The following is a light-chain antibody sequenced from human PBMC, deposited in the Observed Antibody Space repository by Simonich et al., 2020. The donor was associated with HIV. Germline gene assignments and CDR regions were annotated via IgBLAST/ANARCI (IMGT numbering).Light chain of an antibody. CDR1: QSVLYSSNNKNY. J-gene: IGKJ2*01. CDR2: WAS. V-gene: IGKV4-1*01. Sequence: DIVMTQSPDSQAVSLGERATINRKSSQSVLYSSNNKNYLAWYQQKPGQPPKLLIYWASTRESGVTDRFSGSGSGTDFTLTISSLQAEDVAVYYCQQYYSTPYTFGQGTKLEIK. CDR3: QQYYSTPYT.